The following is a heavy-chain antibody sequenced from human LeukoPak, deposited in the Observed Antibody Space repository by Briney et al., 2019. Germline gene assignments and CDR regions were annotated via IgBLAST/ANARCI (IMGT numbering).Heavy chain of an antibody. CDR3: ASQPSSEYSSSSGSASGGYYYYMDV. V-gene: IGHV7-4-1*02. D-gene: IGHD6-6*01. J-gene: IGHJ6*03. CDR2: INTNTGNP. Sequence: ASVKVSCKASGYTFTSYAMNWVRQAPGQGLEWMGWINTNTGNPTYAQGFTGRFVFSLDTSVSTAYLQISSLKAEDTAVYYCASQPSSEYSSSSGSASGGYYYYMDVWGKGTTVTVSS. CDR1: GYTFTSYA.